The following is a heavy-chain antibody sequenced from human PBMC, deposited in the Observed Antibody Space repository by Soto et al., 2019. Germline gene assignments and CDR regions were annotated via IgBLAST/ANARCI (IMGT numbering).Heavy chain of an antibody. CDR2: INPRDGTT. J-gene: IGHJ4*02. CDR1: GCTFISYA. V-gene: IGHV1-46*01. CDR3: ARGGGTLDY. Sequence: ASVKVSCKASGCTFISYAIYWVRQAPGQGLDWMGMINPRDGTTLYAQKFQGRVTMTRDTSTSTLYMELSSLRSEDTALYYCARGGGTLDYWGQGTLVTVSS.